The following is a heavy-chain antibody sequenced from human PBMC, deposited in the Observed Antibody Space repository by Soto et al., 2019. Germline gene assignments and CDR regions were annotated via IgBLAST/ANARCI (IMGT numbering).Heavy chain of an antibody. CDR2: IKQDGSEK. V-gene: IGHV3-7*01. CDR1: GFICSSYD. D-gene: IGHD2-2*01. Sequence: GGSLRLSCAASGFICSSYDMSWVRQAPGKGLEWVANIKQDGSEKYYVDSVKGRFTISRDNAKNSLYLQMNSLRAEDTAVYYCARDVGAYCSSTSCSRGWFDPWGQGTLVTVSS. CDR3: ARDVGAYCSSTSCSRGWFDP. J-gene: IGHJ5*02.